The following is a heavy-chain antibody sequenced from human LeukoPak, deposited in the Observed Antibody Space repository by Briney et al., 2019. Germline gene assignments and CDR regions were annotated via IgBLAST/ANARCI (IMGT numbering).Heavy chain of an antibody. D-gene: IGHD3-10*01. Sequence: GGSLRLSCAASGFTFSSYAMHWVRQAPGKGLEWVAVISYDGSNKYYADSVKGRFTISRDNSKNTLYLQMNSLRAEDTAVYYCARDAYYYGSGSYYKYYYYYMDVWGKGTTVTVSS. CDR2: ISYDGSNK. CDR1: GFTFSSYA. J-gene: IGHJ6*03. CDR3: ARDAYYYGSGSYYKYYYYYMDV. V-gene: IGHV3-30*04.